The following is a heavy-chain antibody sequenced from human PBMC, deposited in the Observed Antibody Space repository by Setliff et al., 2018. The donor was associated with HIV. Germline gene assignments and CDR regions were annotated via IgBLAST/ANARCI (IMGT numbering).Heavy chain of an antibody. CDR1: GFSVSNYY. CDR2: IYSDGTT. D-gene: IGHD2-15*01. V-gene: IGHV3-53*01. J-gene: IGHJ4*01. Sequence: GGSLRLSCAASGFSVSNYYMAWVRQAPGKGLEWVSTIYSDGTTYHADSVKGRFTLSRDNSKNTLYLQMNGLRVEDTAVYYCAKDGISGGAYPPYYFDYWGHGTLVTVSS. CDR3: AKDGISGGAYPPYYFDY.